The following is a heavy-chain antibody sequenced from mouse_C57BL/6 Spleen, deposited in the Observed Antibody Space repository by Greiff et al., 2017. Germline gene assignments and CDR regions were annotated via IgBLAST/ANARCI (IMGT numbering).Heavy chain of an antibody. J-gene: IGHJ2*01. CDR3: ARHETSYYYGSSYFDY. Sequence: VQLQQSGAELVKPGASVKLSCKASGYTFTEYTIHWVKQRSGQGLEWIGWFYPGSGSIKYNEKFKDKATLTADKSSSTVYMELSRWTSEDSAVYFCARHETSYYYGSSYFDYWGQGTTLTVSS. CDR2: FYPGSGSI. D-gene: IGHD1-1*01. V-gene: IGHV1-62-2*01. CDR1: GYTFTEYT.